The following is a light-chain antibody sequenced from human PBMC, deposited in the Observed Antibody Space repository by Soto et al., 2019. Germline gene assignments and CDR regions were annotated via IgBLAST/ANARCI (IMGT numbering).Light chain of an antibody. CDR1: QDMSNW. J-gene: IGKJ4*01. V-gene: IGKV1-12*01. Sequence: DIQMTQSPSSVSAAVGDTVTITCRASQDMSNWLAWYQQKPGKAPKLLIYAASSLESGVPSRFSGSGSGTDFTLTISSLQPVDFATYYCQQANNFPITFGGGTKVEIK. CDR3: QQANNFPIT. CDR2: AAS.